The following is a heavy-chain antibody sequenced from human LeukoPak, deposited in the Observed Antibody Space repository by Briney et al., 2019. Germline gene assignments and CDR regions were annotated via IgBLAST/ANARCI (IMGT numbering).Heavy chain of an antibody. CDR3: ARDTRNYYDSSGYYSFDY. CDR2: IYYRGST. CDR1: GGSISSSNYY. D-gene: IGHD3-22*01. V-gene: IGHV4-39*07. Sequence: SETLSLTCTVSGGSISSSNYYWGWIRQPPGKGLEWIGSIYYRGSTDYNPSLKSRVTIGGDTSKNQFSLKLSSVTAADTAVYYCARDTRNYYDSSGYYSFDYWGQGTLVTVSS. J-gene: IGHJ4*02.